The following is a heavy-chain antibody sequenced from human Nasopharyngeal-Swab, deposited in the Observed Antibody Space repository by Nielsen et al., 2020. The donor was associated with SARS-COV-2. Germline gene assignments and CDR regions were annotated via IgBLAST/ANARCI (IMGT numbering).Heavy chain of an antibody. V-gene: IGHV1-2*06. Sequence: ASVKVSCKASGYTFTGYCMHWVRQAPGQGLEWMGRINPNSGGTNYAQKFQGRVTMTRDTSISTAYMELSRLRSDDTAVYYCARKYYGDYGISAFDIWGQGTMVTVSS. CDR3: ARKYYGDYGISAFDI. D-gene: IGHD4-17*01. CDR1: GYTFTGYC. J-gene: IGHJ3*02. CDR2: INPNSGGT.